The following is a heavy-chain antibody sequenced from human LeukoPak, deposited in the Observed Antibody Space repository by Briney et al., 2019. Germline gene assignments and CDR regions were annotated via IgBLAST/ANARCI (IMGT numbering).Heavy chain of an antibody. CDR1: GYTLTELS. CDR3: ATDSPYSSSWFDAFDI. J-gene: IGHJ3*02. V-gene: IGHV1-24*01. D-gene: IGHD6-13*01. Sequence: ASVKVTCKVYGYTLTELSMHWVRQAPGKGLEWMGGFDPEDGETIYAQKFQGRVTMTEDTSTDTAYMELSSLRSEDTAVYYCATDSPYSSSWFDAFDIWGQGTMVTVSS. CDR2: FDPEDGET.